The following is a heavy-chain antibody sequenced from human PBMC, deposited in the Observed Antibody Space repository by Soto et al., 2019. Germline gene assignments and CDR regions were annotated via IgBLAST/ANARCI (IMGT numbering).Heavy chain of an antibody. CDR2: IWYDGSNK. CDR1: GFTFSSYG. J-gene: IGHJ6*02. Sequence: PGGSLRLSCAASGFTFSSYGMHWVRQAPGKGLEWVAVIWYDGSNKYYADPVKGRFTISRDNSKNTLYLQMNSLRAEDTAVYYCARDLLDFWSGYLPETYYGMDVWGQGTTVTVSS. D-gene: IGHD3-3*01. CDR3: ARDLLDFWSGYLPETYYGMDV. V-gene: IGHV3-33*01.